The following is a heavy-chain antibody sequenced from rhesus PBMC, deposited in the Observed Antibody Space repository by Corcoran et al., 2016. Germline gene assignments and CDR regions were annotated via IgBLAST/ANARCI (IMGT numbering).Heavy chain of an antibody. V-gene: IGHV4-169*02. CDR2: IYGSCSST. Sequence: QLQLQESGPGLVKPSETLSVTCAVSGGSISSSYWSWIRQAPGKGLEWIGYIYGSCSSTNYNPSLTSPVTLSVDTSKNQLSLQLSSVTAADTAVYYCASDRWMDAFDFWGQGLRVTVSS. CDR3: ASDRWMDAFDF. D-gene: IGHD5-12*01. J-gene: IGHJ3*01. CDR1: GGSISSSY.